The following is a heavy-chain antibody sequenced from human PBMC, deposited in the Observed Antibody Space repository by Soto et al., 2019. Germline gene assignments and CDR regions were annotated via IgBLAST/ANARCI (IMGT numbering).Heavy chain of an antibody. CDR2: IYYSGST. CDR1: GGSIGSYY. V-gene: IGHV4-59*01. J-gene: IGHJ5*02. CDR3: ARFLWFGELSPWFDP. Sequence: PSETLSLTCTVSGGSIGSYYWSWIGQPPGKGLEWIGYIYYSGSTNYNPSLKSRVTISVDTSKNQFSLKLSSVTAADTAVYYCARFLWFGELSPWFDPWGQGTLVTVSS. D-gene: IGHD3-10*01.